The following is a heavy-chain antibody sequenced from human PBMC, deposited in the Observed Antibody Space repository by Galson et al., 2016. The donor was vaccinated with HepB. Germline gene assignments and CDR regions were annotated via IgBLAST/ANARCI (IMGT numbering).Heavy chain of an antibody. CDR1: GFTFGTYT. CDR3: AKDHGGYSGFDY. Sequence: SLRLSCAASGFTFGTYTMHWIRQAPGEGLQWVSLITGDRANAYYADSVKGRFTISRDNRKNSLYLQMNSLRTEDTALYYCAKDHGGYSGFDYWGQGTLVTVYS. CDR2: ITGDRANA. J-gene: IGHJ4*02. D-gene: IGHD4-23*01. V-gene: IGHV3-43*01.